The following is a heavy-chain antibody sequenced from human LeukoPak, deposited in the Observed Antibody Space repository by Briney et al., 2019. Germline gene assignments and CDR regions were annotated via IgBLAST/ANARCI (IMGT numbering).Heavy chain of an antibody. V-gene: IGHV3-21*01. CDR2: ISSSSSYI. D-gene: IGHD6-13*01. J-gene: IGHJ4*02. CDR3: ARDVIAAGDSY. Sequence: GGSLRLSCAASGFTFSSYWMSWVRQAPGKGLEWVSSISSSSSYIYYADSVKGRFTISRDNAKNSLYLQMNSLRAEDTAVYYCARDVIAAGDSYWGQGTLVTVSS. CDR1: GFTFSSYW.